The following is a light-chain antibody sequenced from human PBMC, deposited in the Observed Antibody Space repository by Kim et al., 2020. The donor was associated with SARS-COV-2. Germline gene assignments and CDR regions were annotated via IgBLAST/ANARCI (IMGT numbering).Light chain of an antibody. CDR2: DAS. V-gene: IGKV3-20*01. Sequence: LSPRKRAPLSCRANQRINLNYLAWYQHKPGQSPRLLIHDASNRATGIPDRFRGSGSGTDFTLTISRLEPEDFAVYYCHQYIRSPYSFGQGTKLEI. J-gene: IGKJ2*03. CDR1: QRINLNY. CDR3: HQYIRSPYS.